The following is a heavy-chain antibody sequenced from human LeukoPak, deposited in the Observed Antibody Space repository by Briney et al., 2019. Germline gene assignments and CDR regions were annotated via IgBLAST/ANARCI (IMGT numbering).Heavy chain of an antibody. D-gene: IGHD1-7*01. CDR3: ARTSYGTTVDYYYYMDV. CDR1: GGTFSSYA. Sequence: SVKVSCKASGGTFSSYAISWVRQAPGQGLEWMGGIIPIFGTANYAQKFQGRVTITADESTSTAYMELSSLRSEDTAVYYCARTSYGTTVDYYYYMDVWGKGTTVTVSS. CDR2: IIPIFGTA. V-gene: IGHV1-69*13. J-gene: IGHJ6*03.